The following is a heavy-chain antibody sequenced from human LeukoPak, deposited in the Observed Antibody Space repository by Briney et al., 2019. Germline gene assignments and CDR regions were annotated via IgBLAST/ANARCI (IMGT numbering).Heavy chain of an antibody. V-gene: IGHV3-73*01. CDR2: IRSKANSYAT. CDR1: GFTFSGSA. CDR3: TTDPYGYIAVAGTATFDY. J-gene: IGHJ4*02. D-gene: IGHD6-19*01. Sequence: GGSLRLSCAASGFTFSGSAMHWVRQASGKGLEWVGRIRSKANSYATAYAASVKGRFTISRDDSKNTLYLQMNSLKTEDTAVYYCTTDPYGYIAVAGTATFDYWGQGTLVTVSS.